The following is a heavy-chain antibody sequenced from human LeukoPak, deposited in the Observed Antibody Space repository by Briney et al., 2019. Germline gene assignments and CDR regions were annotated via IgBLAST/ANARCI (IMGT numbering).Heavy chain of an antibody. CDR3: ARGDSRNPPARPVGSPSIAAAARGWFDP. CDR2: INPNSGGT. V-gene: IGHV1-2*02. J-gene: IGHJ5*02. D-gene: IGHD6-13*01. Sequence: SCAASGYTFTGYYMHWVRQAPGQGLEWMGWINPNSGGTNYAQKFQGRVTMTRDTSISTAYMELSRLRSDDTAVYYCARGDSRNPPARPVGSPSIAAAARGWFDPWGQGTLVTVSS. CDR1: GYTFTGYY.